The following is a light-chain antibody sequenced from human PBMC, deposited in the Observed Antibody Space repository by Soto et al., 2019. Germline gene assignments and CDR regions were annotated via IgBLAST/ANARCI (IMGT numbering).Light chain of an antibody. CDR3: QQRSSWPIT. J-gene: IGKJ5*01. Sequence: IVMTQSPATLSVSPGERVTXXXWASQGINSKLAWYQHKAGQAPRLLISGASRRATGIPDRFSGSGSGADFTLTISSLEPEDFAVYYCQQRSSWPITFGQGTHWRL. V-gene: IGKV3D-11*01. CDR1: QGINSK. CDR2: GAS.